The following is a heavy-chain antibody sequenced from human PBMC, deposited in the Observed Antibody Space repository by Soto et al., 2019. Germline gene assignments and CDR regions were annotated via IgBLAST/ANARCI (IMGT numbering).Heavy chain of an antibody. CDR2: IYYTGRT. D-gene: IGHD1-26*01. V-gene: IGHV4-31*03. CDR3: AREGSYHYFDY. Sequence: QVQLQESGPGLVKPSQTLSLACTVSDGSVSRGGYYWSWIRQSPGKNLEWIGNIYYTGRTSYNPSLTGRLTISLETSKRQFSLRLASVSAADTAVYYCAREGSYHYFDYWGQGALVTVSS. J-gene: IGHJ4*02. CDR1: DGSVSRGGYY.